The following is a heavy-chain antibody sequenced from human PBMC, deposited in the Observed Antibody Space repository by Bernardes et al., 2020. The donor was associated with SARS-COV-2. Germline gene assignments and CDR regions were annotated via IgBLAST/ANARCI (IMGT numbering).Heavy chain of an antibody. CDR3: TRPATASTSADN. CDR2: IKNKANSYKT. J-gene: IGHJ4*02. V-gene: IGHV3-72*01. Sequence: GGSLRLSCAASGFTFSDHSMDWVRQAPGKGLEWVGRIKNKANSYKTHYAASVKGRFTISRDDSKNGLYLQMNSLKTEDTALYYCTRPATASTSADNWGQGTMVTV. CDR1: GFTFSDHS.